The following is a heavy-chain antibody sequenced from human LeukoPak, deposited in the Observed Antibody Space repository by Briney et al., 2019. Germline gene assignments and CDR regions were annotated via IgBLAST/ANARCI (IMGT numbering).Heavy chain of an antibody. Sequence: PSETLSLTCTVSGGSISSGGYYWSWIRQHPGKGLEGIGYIYYSGSTYYNPSLKSRVTISVDTSKNQFSLKLSSVTAADTAVYYCARDHGLLHAFDIWGQGTMVTVSS. J-gene: IGHJ3*02. CDR2: IYYSGST. D-gene: IGHD3-22*01. CDR1: GGSISSGGYY. CDR3: ARDHGLLHAFDI. V-gene: IGHV4-31*03.